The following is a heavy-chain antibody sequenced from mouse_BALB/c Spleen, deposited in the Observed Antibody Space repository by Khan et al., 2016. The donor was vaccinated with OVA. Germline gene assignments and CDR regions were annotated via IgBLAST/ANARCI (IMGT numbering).Heavy chain of an antibody. Sequence: EVQLQESGPGLVKPSQSLSLTCPVTDYSITSGYGWNWTRQFPGNKLEWVGHISYSGSTTYNPSHNSRISITRDTSKKQFFLTCNSVTTEDTATYYCARTARIKYWGQGTTLTVSS. D-gene: IGHD1-2*01. V-gene: IGHV3-2*02. J-gene: IGHJ2*01. CDR3: ARTARIKY. CDR2: ISYSGST. CDR1: DYSITSGYG.